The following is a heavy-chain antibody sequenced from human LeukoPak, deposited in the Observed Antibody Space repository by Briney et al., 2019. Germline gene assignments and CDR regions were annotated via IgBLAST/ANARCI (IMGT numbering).Heavy chain of an antibody. CDR1: GGSFSGYY. CDR3: ARASPSMDV. Sequence: SETLSLTCAVYGGSFSGYYWSWIRQPPRKGLEWIGEIYHSGRTNYNPSLKSRVTISVDKSKNQFSLKLSSVTAADTAVYHCARASPSMDVWGQGTTVTVSS. CDR2: IYHSGRT. V-gene: IGHV4-34*01. J-gene: IGHJ6*02.